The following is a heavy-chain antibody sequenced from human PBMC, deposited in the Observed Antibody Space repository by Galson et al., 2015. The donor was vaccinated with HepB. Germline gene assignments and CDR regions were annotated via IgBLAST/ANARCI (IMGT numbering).Heavy chain of an antibody. V-gene: IGHV1-18*01. CDR3: ARDLRIAADYYYYYYYMDV. CDR1: GYTLTSYG. CDR2: ISAYNGNT. D-gene: IGHD6-13*01. J-gene: IGHJ6*03. Sequence: SVKVSCKASGYTLTSYGISWVRQAPGQGLEWMGWISAYNGNTNYAQKLQGRVTMTTDTSTSTAYMELRSLRSDDTAVYYCARDLRIAADYYYYYYYMDVWGKGTTVTVSS.